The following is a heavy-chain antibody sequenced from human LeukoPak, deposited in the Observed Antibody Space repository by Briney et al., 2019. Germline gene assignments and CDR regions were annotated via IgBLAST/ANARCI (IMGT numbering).Heavy chain of an antibody. Sequence: ASVKVSCKASGYTFTSYGISWVRQAPGQGLEWMGWISAYNGNTNYARKLQGRVTMTTDTSTSTAYMELRSLRSDDTAVYYCARLDYDFWSGYYREDYWGQGTLVTVSS. CDR2: ISAYNGNT. CDR1: GYTFTSYG. J-gene: IGHJ4*02. D-gene: IGHD3-3*01. CDR3: ARLDYDFWSGYYREDY. V-gene: IGHV1-18*01.